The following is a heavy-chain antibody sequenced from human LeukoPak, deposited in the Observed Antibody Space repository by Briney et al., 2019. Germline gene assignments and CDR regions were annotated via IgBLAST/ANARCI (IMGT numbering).Heavy chain of an antibody. CDR2: IYSGGST. CDR1: GFTVSSNY. D-gene: IGHD4-17*01. CDR3: ARDGHYGDYVGDYGMDV. V-gene: IGHV3-66*01. Sequence: GGSLRLSCAASGFTVSSNYMSWVRQAPGKGLEWVSVIYSGGSTYYADSVKGRFTISRDNSKNTLCLQMNSLRAEDTAVYYCARDGHYGDYVGDYGMDVWGQGTTVTVSS. J-gene: IGHJ6*02.